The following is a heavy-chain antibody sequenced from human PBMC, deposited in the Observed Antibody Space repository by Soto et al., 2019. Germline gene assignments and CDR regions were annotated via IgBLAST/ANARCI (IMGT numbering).Heavy chain of an antibody. Sequence: GGSMRISCAVSRLTFSSYTIHWVRQAPGKGLEWVALITYEGGNIHYGDSVKGRFTISRDNSKNTLYLQMNSLRVEDTAVYYCASRSVPGYSYGEGFDYWGQGTLVTVSS. J-gene: IGHJ4*02. CDR1: RLTFSSYT. CDR3: ASRSVPGYSYGEGFDY. CDR2: ITYEGGNI. D-gene: IGHD5-18*01. V-gene: IGHV3-30-3*01.